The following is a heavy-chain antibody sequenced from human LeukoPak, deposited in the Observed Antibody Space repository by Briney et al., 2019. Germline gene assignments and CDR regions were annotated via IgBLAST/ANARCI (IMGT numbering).Heavy chain of an antibody. Sequence: SVKVSCKASGGTFSSYAISWVRQAPGQGLEWMGRIIPILGIANYAQKFQGRVTITADKSTSTAYMELSSLRSEDTAVYYCARGPLSLRGYYYYYMDVWGKGTTVTVSS. CDR3: ARGPLSLRGYYYYYMDV. CDR2: IIPILGIA. CDR1: GGTFSSYA. J-gene: IGHJ6*03. D-gene: IGHD2-8*01. V-gene: IGHV1-69*04.